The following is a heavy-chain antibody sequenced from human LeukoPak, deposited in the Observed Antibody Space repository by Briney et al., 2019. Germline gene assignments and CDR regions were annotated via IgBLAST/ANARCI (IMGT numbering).Heavy chain of an antibody. CDR3: ARGDGSSWYNAFDI. D-gene: IGHD6-13*01. Sequence: ASVKVSCKASGYTFTSYDINWVRQATGQGLEWMGWMNPNSGNTGYAQKFQGRVTMTTDTSTSTVYMELRSLRSDDTAVYYCARGDGSSWYNAFDIWGQGTMVTVSS. J-gene: IGHJ3*02. CDR2: MNPNSGNT. V-gene: IGHV1-8*01. CDR1: GYTFTSYD.